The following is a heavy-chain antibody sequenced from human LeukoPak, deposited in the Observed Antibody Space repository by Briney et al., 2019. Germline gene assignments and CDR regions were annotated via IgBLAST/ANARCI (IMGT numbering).Heavy chain of an antibody. CDR2: ISAYNGNT. CDR1: GYTFTSYG. Sequence: ASVKVSCKASGYTFTSYGISWVRQAPGQGLEWMGWISAYNGNTNYAQKLQGRVTMTTDTSTSTAYMELRSLRSDDTAVYYCARVKAYYDFWSSYSLDYWGQGTLVTVSS. V-gene: IGHV1-18*01. CDR3: ARVKAYYDFWSSYSLDY. D-gene: IGHD3-3*01. J-gene: IGHJ4*02.